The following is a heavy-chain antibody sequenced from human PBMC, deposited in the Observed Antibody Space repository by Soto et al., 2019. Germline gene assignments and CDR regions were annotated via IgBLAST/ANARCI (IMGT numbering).Heavy chain of an antibody. CDR1: GFTLSSYW. CDR2: TRQDGGQS. Sequence: EVQLVESGGGLVQPGGSLRLSCAASGFTLSSYWMSWIRQAPGKGLEWVANTRQDGGQSYLVDSVQGRFTISRDNAKNSVYLQMNSLRAEDTAVYYCVREGSTGWHFDSWGQGTLVTVSS. D-gene: IGHD6-19*01. J-gene: IGHJ4*02. V-gene: IGHV3-7*01. CDR3: VREGSTGWHFDS.